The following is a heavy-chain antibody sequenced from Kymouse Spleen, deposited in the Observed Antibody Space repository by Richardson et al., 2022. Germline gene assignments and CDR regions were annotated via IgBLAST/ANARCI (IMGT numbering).Heavy chain of an antibody. D-gene: IGHD6-19*01. CDR3: AREGSGWYYYYGMDV. V-gene: IGHV3-7*01. Sequence: EVQLVESGGGLVQPGGSLRLSCAASGFTFSSYWMSWVRQAPGKGLEWVANIKQDGSEKYYVDSVKGRFTISRDNAKNSLYLQMNSLRAEDTAVYYCAREGSGWYYYYGMDVWGQGTTVTVSS. CDR1: GFTFSSYW. J-gene: IGHJ6*02. CDR2: IKQDGSEK.